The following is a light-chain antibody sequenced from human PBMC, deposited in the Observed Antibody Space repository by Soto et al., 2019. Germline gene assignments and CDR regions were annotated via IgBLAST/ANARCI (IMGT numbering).Light chain of an antibody. CDR1: QSVSSN. J-gene: IGKJ1*01. CDR3: QQYNTWPRT. Sequence: EIVLTHSPATLSLSPCERATLSFSASQSVSSNHLAWYQQKPGQAPRLLIYGGSSRATGIPARFSGSGSGTEFTLTITSLQSEDFAIYYCQQYNTWPRTFGQGTKVDI. CDR2: GGS. V-gene: IGKV3D-15*01.